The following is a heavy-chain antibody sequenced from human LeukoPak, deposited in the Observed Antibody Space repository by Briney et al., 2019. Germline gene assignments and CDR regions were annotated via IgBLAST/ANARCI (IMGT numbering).Heavy chain of an antibody. J-gene: IGHJ4*02. CDR1: GYSFTNYW. CDR3: ARHPSYYDNSGYYYADY. CDR2: THPGASHS. D-gene: IGHD3-22*01. Sequence: GESLKISCEGSGYSFTNYWIAWVRQMPGKGLEWMGITHPGASHSRYSPSFQGQVTISADKSIATAYLQWSSLRASDTAMYYCARHPSYYDNSGYYYADYWGQGTLVTVSS. V-gene: IGHV5-51*01.